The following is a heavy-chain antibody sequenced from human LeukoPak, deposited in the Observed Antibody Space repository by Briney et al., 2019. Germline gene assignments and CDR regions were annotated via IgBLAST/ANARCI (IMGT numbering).Heavy chain of an antibody. J-gene: IGHJ6*03. CDR1: GGSISSSSYY. CDR3: AIHPPIGGWYTYYYYMDV. CDR2: IYYSGST. D-gene: IGHD6-19*01. Sequence: PSETLSLTCTVSGGSISSSSYYWGWIRQPPGKGLEWIGSIYYSGSTYYNPSLKSRVTISVDTSKNQFSLKLSSVTAADTAVYYCAIHPPIGGWYTYYYYMDVWGKGTTVTISS. V-gene: IGHV4-39*01.